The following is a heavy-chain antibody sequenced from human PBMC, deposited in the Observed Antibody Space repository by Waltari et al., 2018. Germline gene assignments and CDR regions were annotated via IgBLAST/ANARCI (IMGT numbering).Heavy chain of an antibody. V-gene: IGHV3-15*01. D-gene: IGHD3-10*01. J-gene: IGHJ4*02. CDR3: TTVGDEYYYGSGSLDY. CDR1: GFTFSNAW. CDR2: IKSKTYGRTT. Sequence: EVQLVESGGGLVKPGGSLRLSCAASGFTFSNAWMSWVRQAPGKGLEWVGRIKSKTYGRTTEYAAPVKGRFTISRDDSKNTLYLQMNSLKTEDTAVYYCTTVGDEYYYGSGSLDYWGQGTLVTVSS.